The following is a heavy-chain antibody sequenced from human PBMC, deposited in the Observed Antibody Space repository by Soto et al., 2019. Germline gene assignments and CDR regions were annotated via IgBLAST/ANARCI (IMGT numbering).Heavy chain of an antibody. Sequence: QVQLQESGPGLVRPSETLSLTCTVSSDSISRYYWIWIRHSPGKGLEWIGYTDYSGNTNYNPSLKSRVTISGDTSKTQFSMRLSSVTAADTAAYYGARAVGAPLDYLDHWGQGTLVPFPS. D-gene: IGHD4-17*01. J-gene: IGHJ4*02. CDR2: TDYSGNT. V-gene: IGHV4-59*08. CDR3: ARAVGAPLDYLDH. CDR1: SDSISRYY.